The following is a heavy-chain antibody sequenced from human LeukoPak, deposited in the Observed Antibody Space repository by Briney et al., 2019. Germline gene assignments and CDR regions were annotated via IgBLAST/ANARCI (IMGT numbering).Heavy chain of an antibody. CDR1: GFTFSNYA. V-gene: IGHV3-30*02. CDR3: AKDEGGPTVSDY. CDR2: IPYDGNSE. Sequence: GGSLRLSCAASGFTFSNYAMHWVRQAPGKGLEWVAFIPYDGNSEYYADSVKGRFTISRDNSKNTLYLQMNSLRTEDTALYYCAKDEGGPTVSDYWGQGTLVTVSS. J-gene: IGHJ4*02. D-gene: IGHD4-11*01.